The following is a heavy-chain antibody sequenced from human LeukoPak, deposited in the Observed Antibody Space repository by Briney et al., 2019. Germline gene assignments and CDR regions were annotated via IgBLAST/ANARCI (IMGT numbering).Heavy chain of an antibody. D-gene: IGHD3-22*01. Sequence: SETLSLTCTVSGGSIRSSYYYWGWIRQPPGKGLEWIGSIYDSGSTYYNPSLKSRVTISVDTSKNQFSLKLSSVTAADTAVYYCALYYYDSSGYYREDWGQGTLVTVSS. CDR3: ALYYYDSSGYYRED. V-gene: IGHV4-39*01. CDR2: IYDSGST. J-gene: IGHJ4*02. CDR1: GGSIRSSYYY.